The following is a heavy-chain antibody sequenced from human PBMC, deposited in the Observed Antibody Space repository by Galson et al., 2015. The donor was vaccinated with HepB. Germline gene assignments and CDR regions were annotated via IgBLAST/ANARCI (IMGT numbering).Heavy chain of an antibody. V-gene: IGHV4-4*07. CDR3: ARDHPPYCYGSGNGMDV. Sequence: SETLSLTCTVSGGSFSSYYWSWIRQPAGKGLEWIGHIYTSGSTNYNPSLKSRLTMSVDTSKNQFSLKLSSVTAADTAVYYCARDHPPYCYGSGNGMDVWGQGTTVTVSS. CDR1: GGSFSSYY. CDR2: IYTSGST. J-gene: IGHJ6*02. D-gene: IGHD3-10*01.